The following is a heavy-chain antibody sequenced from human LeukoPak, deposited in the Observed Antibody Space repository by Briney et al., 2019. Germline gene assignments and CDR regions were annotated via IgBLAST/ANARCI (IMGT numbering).Heavy chain of an antibody. J-gene: IGHJ5*02. CDR3: PRASNPWLQLT. CDR2: IKQDGSVN. V-gene: IGHV3-7*05. Sequence: GGSLRLSCAASGFTFSNYWMIWVRQAPGKGLEWVGNIKQDGSVNRYADSVRGRFTISRDNAQTSLYLQMNSLRAEDTAVYYCPRASNPWLQLTWGQGTLVTVSS. D-gene: IGHD5-24*01. CDR1: GFTFSNYW.